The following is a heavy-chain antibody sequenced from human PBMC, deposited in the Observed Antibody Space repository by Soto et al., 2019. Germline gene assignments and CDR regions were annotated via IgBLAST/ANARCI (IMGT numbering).Heavy chain of an antibody. CDR2: INTDGSVA. Sequence: LXLSCAGTGFTFINFLFHWFRQAPVKGLVWVARINTDGSVASHADSVKGRFTISRDNAKSTLYLQMNSLREDDSAMYYCARQTGLGATNYWGHGTLVTVSS. V-gene: IGHV3-74*01. CDR3: ARQTGLGATNY. D-gene: IGHD1-26*01. CDR1: GFTFINFL. J-gene: IGHJ4*01.